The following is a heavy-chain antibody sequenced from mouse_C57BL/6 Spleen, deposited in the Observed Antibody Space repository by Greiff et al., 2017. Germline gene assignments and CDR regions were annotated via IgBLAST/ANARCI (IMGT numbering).Heavy chain of an antibody. V-gene: IGHV1-26*01. CDR2: INPNNGGT. J-gene: IGHJ3*01. Sequence: VQLQQSGPELVKPGASVKISCKASGYTFTDYYMNWVKQSHGKSLEWIGDINPNNGGTSYNQRFKGKATLTVDKSSSTAYMELRSLTSEDSAVYYCARGADGGFAYWGQGTLVTVSA. CDR1: GYTFTDYY. CDR3: ARGADGGFAY.